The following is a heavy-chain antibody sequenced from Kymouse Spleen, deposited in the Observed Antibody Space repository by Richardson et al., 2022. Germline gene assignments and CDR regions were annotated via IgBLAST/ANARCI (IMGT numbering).Heavy chain of an antibody. J-gene: IGHJ6*02. V-gene: IGHV3-7*01. Sequence: EVQLVESGGGLVQPGGSLRLSCAASGFTFSSYWMSWVRQAPGKGLEWVANIKQDGSEKYYVDSVKGRFTISRDNAKNSLYLQMNSLRAEDTAVYYCASLLWFGELLSLYGMDVWGQGTTVTVSS. CDR1: GFTFSSYW. D-gene: IGHD3-10*01. CDR3: ASLLWFGELLSLYGMDV. CDR2: IKQDGSEK.